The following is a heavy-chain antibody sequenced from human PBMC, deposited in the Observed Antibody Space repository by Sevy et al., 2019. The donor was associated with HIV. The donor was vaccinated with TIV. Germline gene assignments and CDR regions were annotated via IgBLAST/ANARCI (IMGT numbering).Heavy chain of an antibody. CDR2: IWFDGSNI. CDR3: ARERTYLFDY. CDR1: GFTFGSYG. J-gene: IGHJ4*02. V-gene: IGHV3-33*01. Sequence: GGSLRLSCVASGFTFGSYGMLWVRQAPGKGLEWVAGIWFDGSNIHYADSVRGRFTISRDNSKNTLSLHMSSLRVEDTAVYYCARERTYLFDYCGQGTLVTVSS.